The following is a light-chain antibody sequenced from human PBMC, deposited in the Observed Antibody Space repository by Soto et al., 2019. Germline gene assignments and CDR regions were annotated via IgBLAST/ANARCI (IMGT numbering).Light chain of an antibody. J-gene: IGKJ5*01. V-gene: IGKV3-11*01. Sequence: DIVVTHSPATLSVSPCERATLSFSASQSISSKLGWYQQKPGQAPRLLIYDASNRATGIPARFSGSGSGTDFTLTISSLEPEDFAVYYCQQRSNWPPEATFGQGTRLETK. CDR3: QQRSNWPPEAT. CDR1: QSISSK. CDR2: DAS.